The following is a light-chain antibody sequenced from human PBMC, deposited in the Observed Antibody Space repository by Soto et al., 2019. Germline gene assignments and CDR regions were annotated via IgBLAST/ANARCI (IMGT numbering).Light chain of an antibody. V-gene: IGKV1-39*01. J-gene: IGKJ1*01. Sequence: SQMTRSPSSLSASVADRVTITCLASQSISSYLHWYQQRPGKAPKLLIYAASNLQSGVPSRFSASGSGTDFTLTLNSLQPEDFATYYCQQGYSTPWTVGQGTKVDIK. CDR3: QQGYSTPWT. CDR2: AAS. CDR1: QSISSY.